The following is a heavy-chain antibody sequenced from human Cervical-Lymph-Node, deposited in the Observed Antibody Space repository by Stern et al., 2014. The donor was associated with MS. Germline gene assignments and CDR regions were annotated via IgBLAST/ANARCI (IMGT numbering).Heavy chain of an antibody. J-gene: IGHJ4*02. CDR2: ISYDGRDK. D-gene: IGHD1-26*01. CDR1: GFVFRRYA. V-gene: IGHV3-30*04. Sequence: VQLVESGGGVVQPGRSLRLSWAASGFVFRRYALHWVRQAPGKGLVWVALISYDGRDKYYTDSVKGRFTVSRDNSNNTVDLEMNSLRLEDTAVYYCAKGGSGSYLDWGQGSLVTVSS. CDR3: AKGGSGSYLD.